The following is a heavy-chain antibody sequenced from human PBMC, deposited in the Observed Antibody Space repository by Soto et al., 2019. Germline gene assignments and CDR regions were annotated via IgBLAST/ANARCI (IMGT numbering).Heavy chain of an antibody. CDR2: INPSGGGT. CDR3: ARDLRSTIWPAQYFDY. V-gene: IGHV1-46*03. Sequence: ASVKVSCKATGVTLTSSDLQWVRQARGQGLEWMGLINPSGGGTSYAQKFQGRVTMTRDTSTSTVYMELSSLRSEDTAVYYCARDLRSTIWPAQYFDYWGQGTLVTVSS. CDR1: GVTLTSSD. J-gene: IGHJ4*02. D-gene: IGHD3-3*01.